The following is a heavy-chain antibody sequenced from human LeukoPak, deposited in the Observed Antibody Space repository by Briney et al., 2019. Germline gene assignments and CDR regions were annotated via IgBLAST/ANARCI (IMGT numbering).Heavy chain of an antibody. J-gene: IGHJ5*02. D-gene: IGHD6-13*01. CDR1: GFTVSSNY. CDR3: AKDRSGYGFDP. CDR2: IYSGGST. Sequence: PGGSLRLSCTASGFTVSSNYMSWVRQAPGKGLEWVSLIYSGGSTYYADSVKGRFTISRDNSKNTLYLQMNSLRAEDTAVYYCAKDRSGYGFDPWGQGTLVTVSS. V-gene: IGHV3-53*01.